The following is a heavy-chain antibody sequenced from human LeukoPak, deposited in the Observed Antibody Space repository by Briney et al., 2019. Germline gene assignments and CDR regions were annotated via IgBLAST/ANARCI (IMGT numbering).Heavy chain of an antibody. V-gene: IGHV4-4*02. CDR1: GVSISSGNW. D-gene: IGHD2-15*01. J-gene: IGHJ4*02. CDR2: INHSGNT. Sequence: PSETLSLTCAVSGVSISSGNWWTWVRQTPEKGLEWIGEINHSGNTNYNPSLKSRVTMSVDKSKNQFSLKVNSVTAADTAVYYCARKPVGGGPFYWGQGTLVTVSS. CDR3: ARKPVGGGPFY.